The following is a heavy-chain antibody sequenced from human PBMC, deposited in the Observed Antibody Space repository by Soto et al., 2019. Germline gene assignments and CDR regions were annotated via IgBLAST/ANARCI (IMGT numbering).Heavy chain of an antibody. CDR3: AKVRVGIDVDFDY. CDR2: IRDSDSGGST. J-gene: IGHJ4*02. V-gene: IGHV3-23*01. Sequence: GGSLRLSCAASGFTFSNSGMTVGRQAPAKGLEWVSTIRDSDSGGSTFYADSVKGRFTISRDDSKNTLYLQMSSLRAEDTAMYYCAKVRVGIDVDFDYWGQGALVTVSS. CDR1: GFTFSNSG. D-gene: IGHD2-21*01.